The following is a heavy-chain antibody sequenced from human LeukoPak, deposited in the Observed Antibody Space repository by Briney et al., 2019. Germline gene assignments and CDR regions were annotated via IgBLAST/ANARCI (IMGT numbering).Heavy chain of an antibody. D-gene: IGHD6-6*01. Sequence: PGGSLRLSCAASGFTVSSNYMSWVRQAPGKGVEWVSVIYSGGSTYYADSVKGRFTISRDNSKNTLYLKMNSLRAEDTAVYYCARVAARPRYYYYYGMDVWGQGTTVTVSS. CDR2: IYSGGST. J-gene: IGHJ6*02. CDR1: GFTVSSNY. V-gene: IGHV3-53*01. CDR3: ARVAARPRYYYYYGMDV.